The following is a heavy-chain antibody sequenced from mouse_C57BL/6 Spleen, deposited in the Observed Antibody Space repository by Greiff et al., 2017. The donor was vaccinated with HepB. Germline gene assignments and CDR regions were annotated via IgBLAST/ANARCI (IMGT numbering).Heavy chain of an antibody. CDR3: VRGMITTVDY. CDR1: GFSFNTYA. D-gene: IGHD2-4*01. CDR2: IRSKSNNYAT. J-gene: IGHJ2*01. V-gene: IGHV10-1*01. Sequence: DVQLVESGGGLVQPKGSLKLSCAASGFSFNTYAMNWVRQAPGKGLEWVARIRSKSNNYATYYADSVKDRFTISRDDSESMLYLQMNNLKTEDTAMYYCVRGMITTVDYWGQGTTLTVSS.